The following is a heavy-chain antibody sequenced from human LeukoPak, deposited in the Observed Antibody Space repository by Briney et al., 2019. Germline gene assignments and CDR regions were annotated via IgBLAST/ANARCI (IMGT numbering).Heavy chain of an antibody. CDR3: ARGQTVTTWGDEFDY. Sequence: ASVKVSCKASGYTFTSYGISWVRQAPGQGLEWMGWISAYSGNTNYAQKLQGRVTMTTDTSTSTAYMELRSLRSDDTAVYYCARGQTVTTWGDEFDYWGQGTLVTVSS. CDR1: GYTFTSYG. D-gene: IGHD4-17*01. V-gene: IGHV1-18*01. CDR2: ISAYSGNT. J-gene: IGHJ4*02.